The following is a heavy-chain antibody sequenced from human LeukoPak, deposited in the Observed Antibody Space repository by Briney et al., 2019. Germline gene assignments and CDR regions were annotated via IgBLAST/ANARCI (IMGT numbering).Heavy chain of an antibody. CDR3: ARGGYDIPDY. Sequence: SETLSLTCAVYGGSFSGYYWSWIRQPPGKGLEWIGEINHSGSTNYNPSLKGRVTISVDTSKNQFSLKLSSVTAADTAVYYCARGGYDIPDYWGQGTLVTVSS. J-gene: IGHJ4*02. CDR1: GGSFSGYY. D-gene: IGHD3-9*01. CDR2: INHSGST. V-gene: IGHV4-34*01.